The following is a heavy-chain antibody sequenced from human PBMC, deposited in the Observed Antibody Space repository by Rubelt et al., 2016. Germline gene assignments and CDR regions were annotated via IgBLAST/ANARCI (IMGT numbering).Heavy chain of an antibody. CDR3: ARAQGIAVAGTFDY. CDR1: GFTFSSYW. V-gene: IGHV3-7*04. Sequence: QPGGSLRLSCAASGFTFSSYWMSWVRQAPGKGLEWVANIKQDGSEKYYVDSVKGRFTISRDNAKNSLYLQMNSLRAEDTAVYYCARAQGIAVAGTFDYWGQGTLVTVSS. CDR2: IKQDGSEK. D-gene: IGHD6-19*01. J-gene: IGHJ4*02.